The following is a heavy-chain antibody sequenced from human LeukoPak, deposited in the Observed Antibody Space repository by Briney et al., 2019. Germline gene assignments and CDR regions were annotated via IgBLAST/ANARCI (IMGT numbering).Heavy chain of an antibody. Sequence: GGSLRLSCAASGFTFSNAWMSWVRQAPGKGREGVGRIKRKTEGETTDYAAAGKVRFTISRDDSKNTLYLQMNSLKTEDTAVYYRTTNSVSYHFDYWGQGTLVTVSS. CDR3: TTNSVSYHFDY. D-gene: IGHD1-26*01. CDR2: IKRKTEGETT. CDR1: GFTFSNAW. J-gene: IGHJ4*02. V-gene: IGHV3-15*01.